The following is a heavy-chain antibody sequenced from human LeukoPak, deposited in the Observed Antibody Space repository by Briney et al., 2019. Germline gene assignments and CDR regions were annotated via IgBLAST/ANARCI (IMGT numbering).Heavy chain of an antibody. CDR1: GFTFSSYG. CDR3: ARDRRHYYYYYMDV. V-gene: IGHV3-30*19. J-gene: IGHJ6*03. CDR2: ISYDGSNK. Sequence: GGSLRFSCAASGFTFSSYGMHWVRQAPGKGLEWVAVISYDGSNKYYADSVKGRFTISRDNSKNTLYLQMNSLRAEDTAVYYCARDRRHYYYYYMDVWGKGTTVTVSS.